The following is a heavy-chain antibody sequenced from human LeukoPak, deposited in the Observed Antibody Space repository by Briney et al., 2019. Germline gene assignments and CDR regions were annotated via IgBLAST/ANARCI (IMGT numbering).Heavy chain of an antibody. J-gene: IGHJ5*02. CDR1: GGSISSYY. D-gene: IGHD3-10*01. V-gene: IGHV4-59*01. CDR3: ARGDAMLRGVIDELDP. Sequence: SETLSLTCTVSGGSISSYYWSWIRQSPGKGLEWIGCIYYSGSTNYNPSLKSRVTISIDTSKNQFSLRLSSVTAADTAVYYYARGDAMLRGVIDELDPWGQGTLVTVSS. CDR2: IYYSGST.